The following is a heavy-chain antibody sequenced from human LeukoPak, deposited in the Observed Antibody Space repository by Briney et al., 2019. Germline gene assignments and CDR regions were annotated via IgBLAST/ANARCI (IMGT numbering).Heavy chain of an antibody. D-gene: IGHD4-17*01. V-gene: IGHV4-61*05. CDR1: GDSISSGRNY. CDR3: ARLGADYGE. J-gene: IGHJ4*02. CDR2: IYYSGST. Sequence: TSETLSLTCSVSGDSISSGRNYWGWIRQSPGKGLEWIGYIYYSGSTNYNPSLKSRVTISVDTSKNQFSLKLSSVTAADTAVYYCARLGADYGEWGQGTLVTVSS.